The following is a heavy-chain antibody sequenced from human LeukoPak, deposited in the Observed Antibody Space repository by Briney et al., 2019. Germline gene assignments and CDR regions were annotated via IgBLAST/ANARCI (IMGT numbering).Heavy chain of an antibody. CDR2: IRYDGSK. J-gene: IGHJ6*03. CDR1: GFTFSSYW. V-gene: IGHV3-30*02. D-gene: IGHD1-26*01. CDR3: AKDAGGSLYYYYMDV. Sequence: GGSLRLSCAASGFTFSSYWVSWVRQAPGKGLEWVAFIRYDGSKYYADSVKGRFTISRDKSKNTLYLQMNSLRAEDTAVYYCAKDAGGSLYYYYMDVWGKGTTVTISS.